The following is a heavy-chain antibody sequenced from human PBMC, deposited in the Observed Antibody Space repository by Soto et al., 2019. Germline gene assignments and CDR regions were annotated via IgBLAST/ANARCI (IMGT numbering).Heavy chain of an antibody. CDR2: IYPGDSDT. CDR3: AASIFYYGMDV. CDR1: GYTFTNYW. V-gene: IGHV5-51*01. Sequence: GESLKISCKGSGYTFTNYWIGWVRQMPGKGLEWMGIIYPGDSDTKYNPSFQGQVTISADKSITTTYLRWTSLKASDTAIYYCAASIFYYGMDVWGRGTTVTVSS. J-gene: IGHJ6*02.